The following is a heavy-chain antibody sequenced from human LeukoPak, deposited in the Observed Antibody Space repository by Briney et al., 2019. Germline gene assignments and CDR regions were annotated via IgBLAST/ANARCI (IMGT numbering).Heavy chain of an antibody. J-gene: IGHJ4*02. CDR2: ISSSSSTI. CDR3: ARATDGDPTGNYFDY. CDR1: GFTFSSYS. D-gene: IGHD4-17*01. Sequence: GGFLRLSCAASGFTFSSYSMNWVRQAPGKGLEWVSYISSSSSTIYYADSVKGRFTISRDNAKNSLYLQMNSLRDEDTAVYYCARATDGDPTGNYFDYWGQGTLVTVSS. V-gene: IGHV3-48*02.